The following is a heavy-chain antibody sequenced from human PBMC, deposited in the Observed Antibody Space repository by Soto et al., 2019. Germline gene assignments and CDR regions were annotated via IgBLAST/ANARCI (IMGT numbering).Heavy chain of an antibody. Sequence: PSETLSLTCTVSGGSISSGGYYWSWIRQHPGKGLEWIGYIYYSGRTYYTPSLKSRVTIPVDTSKNQFSLKLSSVPAADTAVYYWARYPPPGITGPPGCFDPGGQGPLVTVSS. CDR2: IYYSGRT. D-gene: IGHD1-20*01. CDR3: ARYPPPGITGPPGCFDP. V-gene: IGHV4-31*03. J-gene: IGHJ5*02. CDR1: GGSISSGGYY.